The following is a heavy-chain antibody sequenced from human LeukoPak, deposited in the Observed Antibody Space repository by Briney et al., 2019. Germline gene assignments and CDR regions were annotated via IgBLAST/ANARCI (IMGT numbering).Heavy chain of an antibody. CDR1: GFTFSSYS. CDR3: ARGSGYYFDY. CDR2: ISSSSTYI. Sequence: GALRLSCAASGFTFSSYSMNWVRQAPGKGLEWVSSISSSSTYIYYADSVKGRFTISRDNAKNSLYLQMNSLRAEDTAVYYCARGSGYYFDYWGQGTLVTVSS. D-gene: IGHD3-3*01. J-gene: IGHJ4*02. V-gene: IGHV3-21*01.